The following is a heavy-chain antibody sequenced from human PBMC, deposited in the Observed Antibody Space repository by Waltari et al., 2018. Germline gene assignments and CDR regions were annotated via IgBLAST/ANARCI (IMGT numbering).Heavy chain of an antibody. J-gene: IGHJ4*02. CDR3: TRVSCGGDCSIFDY. D-gene: IGHD2-21*02. V-gene: IGHV3-49*04. CDR2: IRSKAYGGTT. CDR1: GFTFGDYA. Sequence: EVQLVESGGGLVQPGRSLRLSCTASGFTFGDYAMSWVRQAPGKGLEWVGFIRSKAYGGTTEYAASVKGRFTISRDDSKSIAYLQMNSLKTEDTAVYYCTRVSCGGDCSIFDYWGQGTLVTVSS.